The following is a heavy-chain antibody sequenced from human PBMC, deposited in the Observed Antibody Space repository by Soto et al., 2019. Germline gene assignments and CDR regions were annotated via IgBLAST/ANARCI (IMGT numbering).Heavy chain of an antibody. D-gene: IGHD6-19*01. CDR2: INHSGST. J-gene: IGHJ4*02. Sequence: PSETMSLTCAVYGGSFSGYYWSWIRQPPGKGLEWIGEINHSGSTNYNPSLKSRVTISVDTSKNQFSLKLSSVTAADTAVYYCARANIAVAGVDYWGQGTLVTVSS. CDR1: GGSFSGYY. V-gene: IGHV4-34*01. CDR3: ARANIAVAGVDY.